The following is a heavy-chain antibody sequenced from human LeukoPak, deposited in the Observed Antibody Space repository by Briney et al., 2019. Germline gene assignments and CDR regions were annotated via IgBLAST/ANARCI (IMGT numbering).Heavy chain of an antibody. CDR3: AKSAVRDYASGVDYFDY. V-gene: IGHV3-30*02. CDR1: GFTFSTYG. Sequence: GGSLRLSCAASGFTFSTYGIHWVRQAPGKGLEWVAFIRFDGAYKHTANSVKGRFTISRDNAQNTVYLYMNTLRTEDTAVYYCAKSAVRDYASGVDYFDYWGQGTLVSVSS. J-gene: IGHJ4*02. D-gene: IGHD3-10*01. CDR2: IRFDGAYK.